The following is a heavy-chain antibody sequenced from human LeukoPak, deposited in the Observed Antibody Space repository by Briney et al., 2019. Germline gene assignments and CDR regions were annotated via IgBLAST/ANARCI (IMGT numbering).Heavy chain of an antibody. CDR1: GFTFSSYA. V-gene: IGHV3-23*01. J-gene: IGHJ4*02. D-gene: IGHD6-13*01. CDR3: AKRPLYSSSWYNYFDY. Sequence: GGSLRLSCAASGFTFSSYAMSWVRQAPGKGLEWVSAISGGGGSTYYADSVKGRFTISRDNSKNTLYLQMNSLRAEDTAVYYCAKRPLYSSSWYNYFDYWGQGTLVTVSS. CDR2: ISGGGGST.